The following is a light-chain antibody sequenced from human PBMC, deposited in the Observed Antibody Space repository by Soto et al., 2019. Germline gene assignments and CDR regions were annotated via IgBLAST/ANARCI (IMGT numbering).Light chain of an antibody. Sequence: EIVLTQSPGTLSLSPGERATLSCRASQSVSSSYLAWYQQKPGQAPRHPIYGAPSRATVITDRFSGSGSGTDFTLTISRLEPEDFAVYYCQQYGSSPYTSGQGAKLEIK. CDR2: GAP. CDR3: QQYGSSPYT. CDR1: QSVSSSY. V-gene: IGKV3-20*01. J-gene: IGKJ2*01.